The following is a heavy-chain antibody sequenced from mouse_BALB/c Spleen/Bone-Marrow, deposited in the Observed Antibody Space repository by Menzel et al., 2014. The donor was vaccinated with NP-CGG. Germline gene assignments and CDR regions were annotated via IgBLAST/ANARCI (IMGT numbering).Heavy chain of an antibody. V-gene: IGHV1-5*01. D-gene: IGHD1-1*01. CDR1: GYTFTSYW. CDR3: TRWGVYGSSFMDY. CDR2: IYPGNSDT. Sequence: EVQLQQSGTVLARPGASVKMSCKASGYTFTSYWMHWVKQRPGQGLEWIGAIYPGNSDTSYNQKFKGKAKLTAVTSTNTAYMELSSLTNEDPAVYFCTRWGVYGSSFMDYWGQGTSVTVSS. J-gene: IGHJ4*01.